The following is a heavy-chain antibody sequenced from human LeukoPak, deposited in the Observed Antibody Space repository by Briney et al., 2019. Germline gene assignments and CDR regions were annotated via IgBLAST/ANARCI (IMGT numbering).Heavy chain of an antibody. J-gene: IGHJ6*03. D-gene: IGHD5-18*01. CDR2: IKQDGSEK. V-gene: IGHV3-7*01. Sequence: GGSLRLSCAASGFTFSSYWMSWVRQAPGKGLEWVANIKQDGSEKYYVDSVKGRFTISRDNAKNSLYLQMNSLRAEDTAVYYCARVGGYSYGYYYYYYMDVWGKGTTVTVPS. CDR1: GFTFSSYW. CDR3: ARVGGYSYGYYYYYYMDV.